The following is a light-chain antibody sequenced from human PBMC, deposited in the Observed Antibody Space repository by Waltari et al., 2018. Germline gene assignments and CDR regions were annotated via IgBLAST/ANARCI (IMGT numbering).Light chain of an antibody. Sequence: QSALTQPASVSGSPGQSVTIFCTGTSNDVGGYNSFSWYQEHPGQAPRVIIYDVSDRPAGVPYRFSGPQSGNPASLPISELQAEDEADYYCSSQSRNNVVLFGGGTKLTVL. CDR1: SNDVGGYNS. CDR2: DVS. J-gene: IGLJ2*01. V-gene: IGLV2-14*01. CDR3: SSQSRNNVVL.